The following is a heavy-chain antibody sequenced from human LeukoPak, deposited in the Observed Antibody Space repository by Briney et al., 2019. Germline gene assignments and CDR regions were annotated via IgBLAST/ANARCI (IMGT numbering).Heavy chain of an antibody. Sequence: GGSLRLSCAASGFTFSSYWMSWVRQAPGKGQERVANIKQDGSEKYYVDSVKGRFTISRDNAKNSLYLQMNSLRAEDTAVYYCARDYYGSGSYLWGQGTMVTVSS. CDR2: IKQDGSEK. V-gene: IGHV3-7*03. J-gene: IGHJ3*01. CDR1: GFTFSSYW. CDR3: ARDYYGSGSYL. D-gene: IGHD3-10*01.